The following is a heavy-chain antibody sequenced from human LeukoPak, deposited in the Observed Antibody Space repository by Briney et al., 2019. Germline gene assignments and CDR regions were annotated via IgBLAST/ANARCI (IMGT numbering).Heavy chain of an antibody. V-gene: IGHV3-23*01. CDR2: ISGSGGST. D-gene: IGHD4-23*01. Sequence: GGSLRLSCAASGFTFSSCAMSWVRQAPGKGLEWVSAISGSGGSTYYADSVKGRFTISRDNAKNSLYLQMNSLRAEDTAVYYCARGYGGNSVGSGGYWGQGTLVTVSS. CDR1: GFTFSSCA. J-gene: IGHJ4*02. CDR3: ARGYGGNSVGSGGY.